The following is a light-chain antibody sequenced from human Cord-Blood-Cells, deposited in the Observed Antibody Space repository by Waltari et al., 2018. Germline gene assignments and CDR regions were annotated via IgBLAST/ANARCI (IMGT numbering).Light chain of an antibody. CDR2: RNN. Sequence: QSVLTQPPSASGTPGQRVTISCSGSSSNIGSNYVYWYQQLPGTAPKLLIYRNNQRPSGVPDKFPASKSGTSASLAISGLRSEDEADYYCAAWDDSLSGWVFGGGTKLTVL. CDR1: SSNIGSNY. V-gene: IGLV1-47*01. J-gene: IGLJ3*02. CDR3: AAWDDSLSGWV.